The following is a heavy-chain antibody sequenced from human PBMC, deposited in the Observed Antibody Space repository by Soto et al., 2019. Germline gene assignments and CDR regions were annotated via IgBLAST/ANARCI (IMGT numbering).Heavy chain of an antibody. CDR3: ARSLGIATAGAAFDI. Sequence: GGSLSLSCAASGFAFSGYDMHWVRQATGKGLEWVSAIGTADDTYFPGSVKGRFTISRENAKNSLYLQMNSLRAGDTAVYYCARSLGIATAGAAFDIWGRGTMVTVSS. CDR1: GFAFSGYD. CDR2: IGTADDT. J-gene: IGHJ3*02. V-gene: IGHV3-13*01. D-gene: IGHD6-13*01.